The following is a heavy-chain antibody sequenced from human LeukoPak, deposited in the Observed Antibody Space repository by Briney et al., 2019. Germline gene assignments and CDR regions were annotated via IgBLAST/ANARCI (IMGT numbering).Heavy chain of an antibody. D-gene: IGHD4-17*01. CDR1: GVSISSYY. CDR3: ARVPLEVTTTYWYFDL. J-gene: IGHJ2*01. V-gene: IGHV4-59*01. Sequence: SETLSLTCTVSGVSISSYYWSWIRQPPGKGLEWIGYIYYSGSTNYNPSLKSRVTISVDTSKNQFSLKLSSVTAADTAVYYCARVPLEVTTTYWYFDLWGRGTLVTVSS. CDR2: IYYSGST.